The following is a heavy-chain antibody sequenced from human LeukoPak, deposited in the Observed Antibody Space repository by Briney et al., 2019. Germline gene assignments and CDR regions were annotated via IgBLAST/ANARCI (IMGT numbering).Heavy chain of an antibody. J-gene: IGHJ6*03. Sequence: GGSLRLSCAASGFTFSSYSMNWVRQAPGKGLEWVSSISSSSSYIYYADSVKGRFTISRDNAKNSLYLQMNSLRAEDTAVYYCARDHVVVVPAAILDYYYYMDVWGKGTTVTVSS. CDR3: ARDHVVVVPAAILDYYYYMDV. V-gene: IGHV3-21*01. CDR1: GFTFSSYS. CDR2: ISSSSSYI. D-gene: IGHD2-2*02.